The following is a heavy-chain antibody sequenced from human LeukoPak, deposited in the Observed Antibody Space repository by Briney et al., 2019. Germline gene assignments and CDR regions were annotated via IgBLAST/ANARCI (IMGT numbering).Heavy chain of an antibody. J-gene: IGHJ6*03. CDR3: ARGAAARLGYYYYYMDV. CDR2: INHSGST. Sequence: SETLSLTCAVYGGSFSGYCWSWIRQPPGKGLEWIGEINHSGSTNYNPSLKSRVTISVDTSKHQFSLMVSSVTVADTSVYYCARGAAARLGYYYYYMDVWGKGTTVTVSS. D-gene: IGHD6-6*01. CDR1: GGSFSGYC. V-gene: IGHV4-34*01.